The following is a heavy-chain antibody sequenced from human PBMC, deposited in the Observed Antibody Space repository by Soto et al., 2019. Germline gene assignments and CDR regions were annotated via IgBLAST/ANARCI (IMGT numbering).Heavy chain of an antibody. V-gene: IGHV1-69*01. CDR3: ARDLEFRDGNISHLDY. CDR2: IMPIIGTA. Sequence: QVQLVQSGAEVKKPGSSVKVSCKASGGTFSSHVFNWVRQAPGQGIEWMGGIMPIIGTANYAQKIQGRVTITADESTSTAYMELSSLRSEDTAVYYCARDLEFRDGNISHLDYWGQGTLVTVSS. J-gene: IGHJ4*02. CDR1: GGTFSSHV. D-gene: IGHD3-10*01.